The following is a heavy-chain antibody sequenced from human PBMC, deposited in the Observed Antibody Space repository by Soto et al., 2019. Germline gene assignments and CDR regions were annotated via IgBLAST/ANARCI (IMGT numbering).Heavy chain of an antibody. D-gene: IGHD2-2*01. CDR1: GFTFSDYY. J-gene: IGHJ4*02. CDR3: ATTAKDSSTSHHSPQIIFDN. V-gene: IGHV3-11*01. Sequence: GGSLRLSCAASGFTFSDYYMTWIRQAPGKGLEWVSYISSSGDTIYYADSVKGRFTISRDNAKKSLYLQMKSLGADDTAVYYCATTAKDSSTSHHSPQIIFDNWGQGTLVTVSS. CDR2: ISSSGDTI.